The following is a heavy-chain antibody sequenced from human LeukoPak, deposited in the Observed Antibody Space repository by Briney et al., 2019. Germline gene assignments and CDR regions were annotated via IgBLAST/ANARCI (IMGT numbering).Heavy chain of an antibody. V-gene: IGHV3-73*01. J-gene: IGHJ4*02. Sequence: PGGSLRLSCAASGFTCSGSAMHWVRQASGKGPEWVGRIRSKATSYATAYAASVKGRFTISRDDSKNTAYLQMNSLKTEDTAVYYCTLLWLQDYWGQGTLVTVSS. CDR3: TLLWLQDY. CDR1: GFTCSGSA. D-gene: IGHD3-10*01. CDR2: IRSKATSYAT.